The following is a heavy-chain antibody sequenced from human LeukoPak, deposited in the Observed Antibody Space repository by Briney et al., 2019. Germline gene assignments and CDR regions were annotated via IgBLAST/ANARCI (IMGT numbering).Heavy chain of an antibody. CDR3: ARRDYYGSGSSPFDY. V-gene: IGHV3-15*01. CDR2: IKSKSDGGTT. D-gene: IGHD3-10*01. Sequence: GGSLRLSCAASGFTLSDAWMSWVRQAPGKGLEWVGRIKSKSDGGTTDYGAPVKGRLTISRDDSKNTLYLEMNSLKTEDTAMYYCARRDYYGSGSSPFDYWGQGALVTVSS. CDR1: GFTLSDAW. J-gene: IGHJ4*02.